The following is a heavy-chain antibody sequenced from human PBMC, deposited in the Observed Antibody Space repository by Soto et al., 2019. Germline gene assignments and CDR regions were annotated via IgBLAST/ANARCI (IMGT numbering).Heavy chain of an antibody. CDR1: GGSFSGYY. CDR2: INHSGST. D-gene: IGHD3-22*01. J-gene: IGHJ3*02. V-gene: IGHV4-34*01. Sequence: SETLSLTCAVYGGSFSGYYWSWIRQPPGKGLEWIGEINHSGSTNYNPSLKSRVTISVDTSKNQFSLKLSSVTAADTAVYYCARGPRVVMVPNDAFDIWGQGTIVTVSS. CDR3: ARGPRVVMVPNDAFDI.